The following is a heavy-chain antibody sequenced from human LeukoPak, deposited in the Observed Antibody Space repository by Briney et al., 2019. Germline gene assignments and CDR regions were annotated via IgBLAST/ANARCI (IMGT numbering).Heavy chain of an antibody. D-gene: IGHD3-10*01. Sequence: EGSLRLSCAASGFPFSTYWMSWVRQAPGKGLEWVANINQDGTEKYYVDSVKGRFTISRDYAKNSLYLQMNSLRVEDTAVYYCAKVAKYYYGPETYYFFEQWGQGTPVTASS. CDR2: INQDGTEK. CDR3: AKVAKYYYGPETYYFFEQ. V-gene: IGHV3-7*01. CDR1: GFPFSTYW. J-gene: IGHJ4*02.